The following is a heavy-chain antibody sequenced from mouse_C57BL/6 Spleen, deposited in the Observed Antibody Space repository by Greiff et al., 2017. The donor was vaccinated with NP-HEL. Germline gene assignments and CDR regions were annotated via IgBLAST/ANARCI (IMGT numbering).Heavy chain of an antibody. J-gene: IGHJ4*01. CDR2: IRNKANNHAT. Sequence: EVKLVESGGGLVQPGGSMKLSCAASGFTFSDAWMDWVRQSPEKGLEWVAEIRNKANNHATYYAESVKGRFTNSRDDSKSSVYLQMNSLRAEDNGTYYGTSYYSNYGYYAMDYWGQGTSVTVSS. CDR1: GFTFSDAW. V-gene: IGHV6-6*01. CDR3: TSYYSNYGYYAMDY. D-gene: IGHD2-5*01.